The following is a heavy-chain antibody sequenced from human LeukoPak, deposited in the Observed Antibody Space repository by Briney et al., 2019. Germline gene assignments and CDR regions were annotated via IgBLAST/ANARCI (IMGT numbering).Heavy chain of an antibody. CDR2: INPSAGST. CDR3: ARDSLGPIVATITAQSGYYYGMDV. V-gene: IGHV1-46*01. J-gene: IGHJ6*02. CDR1: GYTFTSYY. Sequence: ASVKVSCKASGYTFTSYYMHWVRQAPGQGLEWMGIINPSAGSTSYAQKFQGRVTMTRDTSTSTVYMELSSLRSEDTAVYYCARDSLGPIVATITAQSGYYYGMDVWGQGTTVTVSS. D-gene: IGHD5-12*01.